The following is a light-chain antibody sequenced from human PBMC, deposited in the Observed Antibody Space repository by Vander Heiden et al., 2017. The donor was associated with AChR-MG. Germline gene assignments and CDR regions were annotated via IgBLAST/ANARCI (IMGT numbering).Light chain of an antibody. J-gene: IGLJ2*01. Sequence: QSALIQPPSVSGSPGQSVTISCTGTSSDVGSYAYVSWYQQHPGTVPKPMIYNVNTRPSWVPDRFSGSKSGNTASMTISGLQAEDEADYECCSYTSSATYQVFGGGTKLTVL. CDR3: CSYTSSATYQV. V-gene: IGLV2-11*01. CDR1: SSDVGSYAY. CDR2: NVN.